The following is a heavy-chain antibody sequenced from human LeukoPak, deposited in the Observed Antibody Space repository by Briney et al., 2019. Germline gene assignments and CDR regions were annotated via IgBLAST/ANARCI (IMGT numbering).Heavy chain of an antibody. Sequence: ASVKVSCKASGYTFTGYYMHWVRQAPGQGLEWMGWINPNSGGTNYAQKFQDRVTMTRDTSISTAYMELRRLTSDDAAVYYCARSRASVGTSTYSDYWGQGTMVTVSS. J-gene: IGHJ4*02. D-gene: IGHD1-26*01. CDR2: INPNSGGT. CDR3: ARSRASVGTSTYSDY. CDR1: GYTFTGYY. V-gene: IGHV1-2*02.